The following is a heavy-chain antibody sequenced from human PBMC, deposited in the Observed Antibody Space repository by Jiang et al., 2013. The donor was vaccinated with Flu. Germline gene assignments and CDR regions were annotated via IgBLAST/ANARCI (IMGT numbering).Heavy chain of an antibody. CDR3: ASLRDYGGNQAFDY. Sequence: GLVKPSETLSLTCTVSGGSISSGAYYWSWIRQHPGKGLEWIGYIYYSGSTYYNPSLKSRVTISVDTSKKHFSLKLSPVTAADTAVYYCASLRDYGGNQAFDYWGQGTLVTVSS. D-gene: IGHD4-23*01. J-gene: IGHJ4*02. CDR2: IYYSGST. V-gene: IGHV4-31*03. CDR1: GGSISSGAYY.